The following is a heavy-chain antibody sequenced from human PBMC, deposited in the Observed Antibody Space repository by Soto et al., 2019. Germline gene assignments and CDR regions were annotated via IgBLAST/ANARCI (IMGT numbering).Heavy chain of an antibody. V-gene: IGHV4-30-4*01. CDR2: IYYSGST. CDR1: GGSISSGDYY. Sequence: PSETLSLTCTVSGGSISSGDYYWSWIRLPPGKGLEWIGYIYYSGSTYYNPSLKSRVTISVDTSKNQFSLKLSSVTAADTAVYYCARRRYRSYYFDYWGQGTLVTVSS. CDR3: ARRRYRSYYFDY. J-gene: IGHJ4*02. D-gene: IGHD5-18*01.